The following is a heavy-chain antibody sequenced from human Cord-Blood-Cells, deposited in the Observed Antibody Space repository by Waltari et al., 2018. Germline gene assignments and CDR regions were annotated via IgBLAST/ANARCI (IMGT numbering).Heavy chain of an antibody. Sequence: QVQLQQWGAGLLKPSETLSLTCAVYGGSFSGYYWSWIRQPPGKGLELIGEINHSGSTNYNPSLKSRVTISVDTSKNQFSLKLSSVTAADTAVYYCARGRSGYYYPDYWGQGTLVTVSS. V-gene: IGHV4-34*01. CDR2: INHSGST. D-gene: IGHD3-3*01. J-gene: IGHJ4*02. CDR1: GGSFSGYY. CDR3: ARGRSGYYYPDY.